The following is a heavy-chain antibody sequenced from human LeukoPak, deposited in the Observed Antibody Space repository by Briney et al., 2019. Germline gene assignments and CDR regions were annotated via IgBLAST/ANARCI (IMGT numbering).Heavy chain of an antibody. Sequence: PGGSLRLSCAASGFTFSSYAMSWVRQAPGKGLEWVSAVSDSGGYTYYADSVKGRFTISRDNSKNTLYLRMNSLRAEDTAVYYCAKEIKLGRFTVGSDYWGQGTLVTVSS. CDR3: AKEIKLGRFTVGSDY. V-gene: IGHV3-23*01. CDR1: GFTFSSYA. J-gene: IGHJ4*02. CDR2: VSDSGGYT. D-gene: IGHD1-1*01.